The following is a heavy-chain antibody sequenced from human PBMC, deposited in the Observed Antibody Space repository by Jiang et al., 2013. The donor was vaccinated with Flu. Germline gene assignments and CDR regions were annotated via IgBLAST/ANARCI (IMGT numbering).Heavy chain of an antibody. CDR2: ISGSGGST. J-gene: IGHJ3*02. D-gene: IGHD2-15*01. V-gene: IGHV3-23*01. Sequence: QLLESGGGLVQPGGSLRLSCAASGFTFSSYAMSWVRQAPGKGLEWVSAISGSGGSTYYADSVKGRFTISRDNSKNTLYLQMNSLRAEDTAVYYCAKDGPGHYCSGGSCYPPDAFDIWGQGTMVTVSS. CDR1: GFTFSSYA. CDR3: AKDGPGHYCSGGSCYPPDAFDI.